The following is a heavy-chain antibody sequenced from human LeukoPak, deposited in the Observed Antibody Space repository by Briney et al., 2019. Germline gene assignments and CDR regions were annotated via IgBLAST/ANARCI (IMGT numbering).Heavy chain of an antibody. CDR1: GNTFSSYT. J-gene: IGHJ4*02. D-gene: IGHD4-23*01. Sequence: GGSLNLSCAAFGNTFSSYTMNWVPRAPGKGLKGSHPISSSSSYIYYADSVKGRFTISRDNAKNSLYLQMNSLRAEDTAVYYCARRWGYGGNSAYFDYWGQGTLVTVSS. V-gene: IGHV3-21*01. CDR2: ISSSSSYI. CDR3: ARRWGYGGNSAYFDY.